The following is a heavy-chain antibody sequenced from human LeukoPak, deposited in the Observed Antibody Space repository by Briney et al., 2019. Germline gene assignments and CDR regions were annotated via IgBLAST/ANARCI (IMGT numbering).Heavy chain of an antibody. J-gene: IGHJ2*01. V-gene: IGHV4-34*01. Sequence: ASETLSLTCALYGGSLSSYSWSWTWIRQTPEKGLEWIGEIIEKGNANYNPSLKSRVTIDLDTSKNQFSLKLTSMTAADTAMYYCARGYYPPRWYFDLWGSGTLVTVSS. CDR3: ARGYYPPRWYFDL. CDR1: GGSLSSYS. D-gene: IGHD3-10*01. CDR2: IIEKGNA.